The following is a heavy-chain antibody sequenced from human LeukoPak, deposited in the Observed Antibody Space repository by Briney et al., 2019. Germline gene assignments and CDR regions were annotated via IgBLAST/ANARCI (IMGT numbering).Heavy chain of an antibody. V-gene: IGHV3-23*01. CDR2: ISGNGDTT. CDR3: AKDNFWSAFDS. J-gene: IGHJ5*01. D-gene: IGHD3-3*01. CDR1: GFTFSTYG. Sequence: GGSLRLSCAASGFTFSTYGMSWVRQVPGKGLEWVSAISGNGDTTYYADSVKGRFTISRDNSKNTVSLQMNNLRAEDSAIFYCAKDNFWSAFDSWGQGTLLTVSS.